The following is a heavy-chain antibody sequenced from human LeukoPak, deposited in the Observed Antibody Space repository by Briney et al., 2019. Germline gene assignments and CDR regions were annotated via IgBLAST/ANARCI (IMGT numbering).Heavy chain of an antibody. J-gene: IGHJ1*01. CDR2: MGGTGGGT. D-gene: IGHD6-13*01. CDR1: GFTFGSYA. CDR3: VKGRIATPGYAEKFLY. V-gene: IGHV3-23*01. Sequence: GGSLRLSCAVSGFTFGSYAMSWVRQTPGKGLQWVSAMGGTGGGTIYADSVKGRFTISRDNSKNTVYLQMNSLRVEDAAVYYCVKGRIATPGYAEKFLYWGQGTRVIVSS.